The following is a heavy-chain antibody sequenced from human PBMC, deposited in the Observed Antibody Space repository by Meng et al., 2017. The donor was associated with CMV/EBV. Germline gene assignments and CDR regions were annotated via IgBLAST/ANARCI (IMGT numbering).Heavy chain of an antibody. V-gene: IGHV3-53*01. CDR2: IHSGGST. CDR3: ARGVDTAPLGMDI. D-gene: IGHD5-18*01. Sequence: GESLKISCAASGFTVSSNYVNWVRQAPGKGLEWVSVIHSGGSTYYADSVKGRFTISRDNSKNTVYLQMNSLRAEDTAVFYCARGVDTAPLGMDIWGQGTTVTVSS. J-gene: IGHJ6*02. CDR1: GFTVSSNY.